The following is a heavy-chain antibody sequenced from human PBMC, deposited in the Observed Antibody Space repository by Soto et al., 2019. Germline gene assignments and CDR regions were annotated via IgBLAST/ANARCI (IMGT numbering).Heavy chain of an antibody. Sequence: GCLRLSRAASGFPFRKAWLSWVRQAPGKGLEGGVGIKSKTDGGTTDNAAPVKGRFTISRDNSKNTLYLQMNSLKTEDTAVYYCTAPPRFRATDAFDIWGQGTMVTVSS. CDR1: GFPFRKAW. V-gene: IGHV3-15*01. CDR2: IKSKTDGGTT. D-gene: IGHD1-26*01. J-gene: IGHJ3*02. CDR3: TAPPRFRATDAFDI.